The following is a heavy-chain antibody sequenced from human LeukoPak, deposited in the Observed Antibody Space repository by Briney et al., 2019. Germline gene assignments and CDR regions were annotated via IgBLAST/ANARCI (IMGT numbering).Heavy chain of an antibody. V-gene: IGHV4-39*01. J-gene: IGHJ4*02. CDR3: ARLTIFGVVDY. D-gene: IGHD3-3*01. CDR1: GGSISSSSYY. CDR2: IYYSGST. Sequence: PSETLSLTCTVSGGSISSSSYYWGWIRQPPGKGLEWIGCIYYSGSTYYNPSLKSRVTISVDTSKNQFSLKLSSVTAADTAVYYCARLTIFGVVDYWGQGTLVTVSS.